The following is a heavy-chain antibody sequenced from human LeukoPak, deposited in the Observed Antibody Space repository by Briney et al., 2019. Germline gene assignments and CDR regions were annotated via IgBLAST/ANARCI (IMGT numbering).Heavy chain of an antibody. CDR3: AKGPSYYYDSSGYYYA. V-gene: IGHV3-30*02. J-gene: IGHJ5*02. D-gene: IGHD3-22*01. CDR2: IRYDGSNK. CDR1: EFTFSSYG. Sequence: GGSLRLSCAASEFTFSSYGMHWVRQAPGKGLEWVAFIRYDGSNKYYADSVKGRFTISRDNSKNTLYLQMNSLRAEDTAVYYCAKGPSYYYDSSGYYYAWGQGTLVTVSS.